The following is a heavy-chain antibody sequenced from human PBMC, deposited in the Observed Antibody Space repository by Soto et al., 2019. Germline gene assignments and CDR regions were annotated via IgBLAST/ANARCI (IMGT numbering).Heavy chain of an antibody. Sequence: QPQLQESGPGLVKPSETLSLTCSVSDDSINSDKYYWGWIRQPPGKGLEWIGSIYYRGNAYYNPSLQTRFTISLDKSRSQFSLKLNSVTAADSAVYFCARLEGLATISYYFDFWGPGALVTVSS. V-gene: IGHV4-39*01. CDR2: IYYRGNA. J-gene: IGHJ4*02. CDR3: ARLEGLATISYYFDF. D-gene: IGHD3-9*01. CDR1: DDSINSDKYY.